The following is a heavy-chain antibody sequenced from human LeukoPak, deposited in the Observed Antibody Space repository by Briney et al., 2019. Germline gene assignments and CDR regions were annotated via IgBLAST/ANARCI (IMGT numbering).Heavy chain of an antibody. V-gene: IGHV4-61*02. Sequence: SETLSLTRTVSGGSISSGSYYWSWIRQPAGKRLEWIGRLHTSGSTNYNPSLKSRVTMSADTSKNQFSLKLSSVTAADTAMYYCARDRYYYDGSGYVFDYWGQGTLVTVSS. CDR3: ARDRYYYDGSGYVFDY. J-gene: IGHJ4*02. CDR1: GGSISSGSYY. D-gene: IGHD3-22*01. CDR2: LHTSGST.